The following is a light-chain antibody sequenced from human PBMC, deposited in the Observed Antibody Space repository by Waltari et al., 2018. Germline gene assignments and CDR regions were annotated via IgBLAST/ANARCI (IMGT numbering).Light chain of an antibody. Sequence: QQPEEVPGYSMKGNRDGSHNRGDEIPHRCSGSSSGAERYLTISSLQSEDEADYYCQTGGHGTWVFGGGTKLTVL. J-gene: IGLJ3*02. CDR2: GNRDGSH. V-gene: IGLV4-69*01. CDR3: QTGGHGTWV.